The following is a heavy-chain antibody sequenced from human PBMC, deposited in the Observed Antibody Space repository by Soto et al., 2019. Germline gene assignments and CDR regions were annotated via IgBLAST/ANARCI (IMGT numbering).Heavy chain of an antibody. CDR2: MYYSGST. Sequence: PSETLSLTCTVSGVSISSPHHNWSWIRQYPGKGLEWIGSMYYSGSTYYNPSLKSRVTISVDTSKNQFSLKLSSVTAADTAVYYCAGLGYCINSSCYYYYGMDVWGQRTSVPVSS. CDR1: GVSISSPHHN. CDR3: AGLGYCINSSCYYYYGMDV. J-gene: IGHJ6*02. D-gene: IGHD2-2*01. V-gene: IGHV4-39*01.